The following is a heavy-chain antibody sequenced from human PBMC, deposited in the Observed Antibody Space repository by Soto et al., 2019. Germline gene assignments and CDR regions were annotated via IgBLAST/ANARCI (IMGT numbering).Heavy chain of an antibody. CDR3: ARTVPAAHDAFDI. J-gene: IGHJ3*02. Sequence: EVQLVESGGGLVQPGGSLRLSCAASGFTFCDHYMDWVRQAPGKGLEWVGRTRNKANSYTTEYAASVKGRFTISRDDSKNSLYLQMNSLKTEDTAVYYCARTVPAAHDAFDIWGQGTMVTVSS. V-gene: IGHV3-72*01. CDR2: TRNKANSYTT. CDR1: GFTFCDHY. D-gene: IGHD2-2*01.